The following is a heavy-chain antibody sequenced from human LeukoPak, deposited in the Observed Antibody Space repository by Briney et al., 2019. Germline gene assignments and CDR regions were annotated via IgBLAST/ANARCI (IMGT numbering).Heavy chain of an antibody. CDR1: GGSLSNYY. CDR3: ARVSTDNNWGVTSYYMDV. D-gene: IGHD7-27*01. CDR2: INHSGST. Sequence: SETLSLTCAVYGGSLSNYYWSWIRQPPGKGPEWIGEINHSGSTKYNPSLKSRVTISVDTSKNQFSLKLSSVTAADTAVYYCARVSTDNNWGVTSYYMDVWGKGTTVTVSS. V-gene: IGHV4-34*01. J-gene: IGHJ6*03.